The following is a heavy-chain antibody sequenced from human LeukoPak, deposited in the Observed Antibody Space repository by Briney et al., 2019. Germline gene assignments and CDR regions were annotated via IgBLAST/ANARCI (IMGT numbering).Heavy chain of an antibody. V-gene: IGHV3-7*01. J-gene: IGHJ4*02. CDR3: ARDHLPPSEQWLVV. Sequence: GGSLRLSCEASGFIFSDYWMTWVRQAPGKGLEWVANIKYDGSEQYCVDSLKGRFTIARDNSKNTLYLQMNSLKAEDTAVYYCARDHLPPSEQWLVVWGQGTLVTVSS. D-gene: IGHD6-19*01. CDR1: GFIFSDYW. CDR2: IKYDGSEQ.